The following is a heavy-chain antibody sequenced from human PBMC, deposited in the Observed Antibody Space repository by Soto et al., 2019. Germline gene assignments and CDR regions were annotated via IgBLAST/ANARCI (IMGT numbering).Heavy chain of an antibody. CDR3: AIGISDYDGYYSYGMDV. J-gene: IGHJ6*02. CDR2: ISYDESNK. Sequence: QVQLVESGGGVVQPGRSLRLSCAASGFTFSSYAMHWVRQAPGKGLEWVAVISYDESNKYYADSVKGRFTISRDNSKRTVYLQMTSLRAEATAVSYCAIGISDYDGYYSYGMDVWGQGATVTVSS. V-gene: IGHV3-30-3*01. CDR1: GFTFSSYA. D-gene: IGHD5-12*01.